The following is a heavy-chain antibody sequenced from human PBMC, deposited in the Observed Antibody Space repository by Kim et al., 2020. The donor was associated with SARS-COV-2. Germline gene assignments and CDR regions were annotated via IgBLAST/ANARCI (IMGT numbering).Heavy chain of an antibody. Sequence: GGSLRLSCAASGFTFSSYAMSWVRQAPGKGLEWVSAISGSGGSTYYADSVKGRFTISRDNSKNTLYLQMNSLRAEDTAVYYCAKFHVDTAMADYYYGMDVWGQGTTVTVSS. CDR1: GFTFSSYA. J-gene: IGHJ6*02. CDR2: ISGSGGST. V-gene: IGHV3-23*01. D-gene: IGHD5-18*01. CDR3: AKFHVDTAMADYYYGMDV.